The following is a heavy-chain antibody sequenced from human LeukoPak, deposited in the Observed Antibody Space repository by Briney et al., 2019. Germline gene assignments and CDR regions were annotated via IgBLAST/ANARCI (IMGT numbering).Heavy chain of an antibody. CDR2: INHSGST. Sequence: SETLSLTCAVYGGSFSGYYWSWIRQPPGKGLEWIGEINHSGSTNYSPSLKSRVTISVDTSKNQFSLKLSSVTAADTAVYYCASLYYYGSGSYFWSPYYYYMDVWGKGTTVTISS. CDR3: ASLYYYGSGSYFWSPYYYYMDV. V-gene: IGHV4-34*01. J-gene: IGHJ6*03. D-gene: IGHD3-10*01. CDR1: GGSFSGYY.